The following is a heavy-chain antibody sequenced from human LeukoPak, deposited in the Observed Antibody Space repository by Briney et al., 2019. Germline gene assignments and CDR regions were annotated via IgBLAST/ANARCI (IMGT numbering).Heavy chain of an antibody. CDR1: GFTFSSYA. J-gene: IGHJ4*02. D-gene: IGHD2/OR15-2a*01. Sequence: PSGGSLRLSCAASGFTFSSYAMSWVRQAPGKGLEWVSAISGSGGSTYYADSVKGRFTISRDNSKNSLYVQMNSLRTEDTALYYCATERQKYFEYWGQGTLVTVSS. CDR3: ATERQKYFEY. CDR2: ISGSGGST. V-gene: IGHV3-23*01.